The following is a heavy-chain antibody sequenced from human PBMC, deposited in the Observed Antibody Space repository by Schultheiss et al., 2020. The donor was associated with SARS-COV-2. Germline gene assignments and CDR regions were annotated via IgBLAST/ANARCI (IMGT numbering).Heavy chain of an antibody. V-gene: IGHV3-21*01. D-gene: IGHD3-22*01. J-gene: IGHJ3*02. Sequence: GGSLRLSCAASGFTFSSYSMNWVRQAPGKGLEWVSSISSSSSYIYYADSVKGRFTISRDNAKNSLYLQMNSLRAEDTAVYYCARVTRYYYSSVYAFDIWGQGTMVTVAS. CDR2: ISSSSSYI. CDR3: ARVTRYYYSSVYAFDI. CDR1: GFTFSSYS.